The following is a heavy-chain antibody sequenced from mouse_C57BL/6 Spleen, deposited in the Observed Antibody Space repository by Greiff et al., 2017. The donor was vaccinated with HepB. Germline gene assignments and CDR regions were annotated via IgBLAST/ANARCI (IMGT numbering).Heavy chain of an antibody. CDR2: IWRGGST. CDR1: GFSLTSYG. Sequence: QVQLQQSGPGLVQPSQSLSITCTVSGFSLTSYGVHWVRQSPGKGLEWLGVIWRGGSTDYNAAFMSRLSITKDNSKSQVFFKMNSLQADDTAIYYCAKNYGSSSWYFDVWGTGTTVTVSS. D-gene: IGHD1-1*01. CDR3: AKNYGSSSWYFDV. V-gene: IGHV2-5*01. J-gene: IGHJ1*03.